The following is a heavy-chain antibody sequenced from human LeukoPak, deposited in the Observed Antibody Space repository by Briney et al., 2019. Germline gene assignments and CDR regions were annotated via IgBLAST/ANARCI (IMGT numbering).Heavy chain of an antibody. CDR1: GFTFDDYG. V-gene: IGHV3-20*04. Sequence: PGGSLRLSCAASGFTFDDYGMSWVRQAPGKGLEWVSGINWNGGSTGYADSVKGRFTISRDNAKNSLYLQMNSLRAEDTALYYCARDGAGLGDIVVVPAALFDYWGQGTLVTVSS. CDR2: INWNGGST. CDR3: ARDGAGLGDIVVVPAALFDY. J-gene: IGHJ4*02. D-gene: IGHD2-2*01.